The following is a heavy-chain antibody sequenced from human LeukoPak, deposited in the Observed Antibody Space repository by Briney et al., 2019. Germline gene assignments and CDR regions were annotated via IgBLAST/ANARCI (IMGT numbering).Heavy chain of an antibody. J-gene: IGHJ4*02. Sequence: SETLSLTCAVSGYSISTGYYWGWIRQPPGKGVEWVGSIYHSGTTYYNPSLKSRVTISVDTSKNQFSLKLSSVTAADKAVYYCASGTPTVVTPPYFDYWGQGTLVTVSS. V-gene: IGHV4-38-2*01. D-gene: IGHD4-23*01. CDR1: GYSISTGYY. CDR2: IYHSGTT. CDR3: ASGTPTVVTPPYFDY.